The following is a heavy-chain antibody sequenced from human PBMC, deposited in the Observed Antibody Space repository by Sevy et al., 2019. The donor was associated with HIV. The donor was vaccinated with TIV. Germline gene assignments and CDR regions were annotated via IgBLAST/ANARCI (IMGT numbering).Heavy chain of an antibody. Sequence: GGSLRLSCAASGFTFSSYAMHWVRQAPGKGLEWVAVISYDGSNKYYADSVKGRFTISRDNSKNTLSLHMSSLRVEDTAVYYCARERTYLFDYCGQGTLVTVSS. CDR1: GFTFSSYA. J-gene: IGHJ4*02. CDR2: ISYDGSNK. CDR3: ARERTYLFDY. V-gene: IGHV3-30-3*01.